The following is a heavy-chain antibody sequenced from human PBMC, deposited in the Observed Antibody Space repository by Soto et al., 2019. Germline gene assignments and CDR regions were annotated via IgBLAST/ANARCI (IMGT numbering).Heavy chain of an antibody. Sequence: EVQLVESGGGLVQPGGSLRLSCLASEFTFNTYWMNWVRQAPGRGLEWVANIKADGSEKNYVDSVKGRFTISRDNAKNLLYLQMNSLRGEDTAVYFCARDWGTPGRGSAVGYYYHYGMDVWGQGTTVTVSS. J-gene: IGHJ6*02. CDR2: IKADGSEK. D-gene: IGHD6-19*01. CDR3: ARDWGTPGRGSAVGYYYHYGMDV. V-gene: IGHV3-7*05. CDR1: EFTFNTYW.